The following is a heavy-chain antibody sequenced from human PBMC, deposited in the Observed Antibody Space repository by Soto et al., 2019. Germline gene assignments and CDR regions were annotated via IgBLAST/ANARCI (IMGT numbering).Heavy chain of an antibody. CDR2: ISAYNGNT. D-gene: IGHD2-2*01. Sequence: GASVKVSCKASGGTFSSYGISWVRQAPGQGLEWMGWISAYNGNTNYAQKLQGRVTMTTDTSTSTAYMELRSLRSDDTAVYYCARDVKRYCSSTSCYGVVFGYWGQGTLVTVSS. J-gene: IGHJ4*02. CDR1: GGTFSSYG. CDR3: ARDVKRYCSSTSCYGVVFGY. V-gene: IGHV1-18*01.